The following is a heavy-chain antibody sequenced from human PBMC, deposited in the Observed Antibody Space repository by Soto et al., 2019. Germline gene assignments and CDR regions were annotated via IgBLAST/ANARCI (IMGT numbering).Heavy chain of an antibody. D-gene: IGHD3-22*01. Sequence: GESLKLSCKGSGYSFAGYWITWVRQKPGKGLEWMGRIDPSDSQTYYSPSFRGHVTISATKSITTVFLQWSSLWASDTAMYYCARQIYDSDTGPNFQYYFDSWGQGTPVTVSS. CDR3: ARQIYDSDTGPNFQYYFDS. J-gene: IGHJ4*02. V-gene: IGHV5-10-1*01. CDR2: IDPSDSQT. CDR1: GYSFAGYW.